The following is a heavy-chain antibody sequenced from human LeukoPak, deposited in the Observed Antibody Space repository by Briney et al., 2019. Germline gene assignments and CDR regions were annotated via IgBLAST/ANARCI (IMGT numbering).Heavy chain of an antibody. CDR1: GGSISSYY. Sequence: SETLSLTCTVSGGSISSYYWSWIRQPPGKGLEWIGYIYYSGSTYYNPSLKSRVTISEDTSKNQFSLKLSSVTAADTAVYFCARGDFYYFDSWGQGTLVIVSS. CDR3: ARGDFYYFDS. D-gene: IGHD2/OR15-2a*01. V-gene: IGHV4-59*12. CDR2: IYYSGST. J-gene: IGHJ4*02.